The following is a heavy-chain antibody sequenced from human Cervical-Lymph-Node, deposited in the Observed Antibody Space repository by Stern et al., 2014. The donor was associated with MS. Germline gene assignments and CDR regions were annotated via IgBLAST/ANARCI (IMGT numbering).Heavy chain of an antibody. CDR2: ISFAGNNA. CDR3: ASDRGVQVWLRMDHYYGMDV. D-gene: IGHD5-18*01. Sequence: QVQLVESGGGVVQPGRSVGLSCEASGSLFSSYAMHWVRQAPGKGLEWVAVISFAGNNAYYADFVEGRFTISRDNSKNTLYLQMNSLRSEDTAVYFCASDRGVQVWLRMDHYYGMDVWGQGTTVIV. J-gene: IGHJ6*02. CDR1: GSLFSSYA. V-gene: IGHV3-30*04.